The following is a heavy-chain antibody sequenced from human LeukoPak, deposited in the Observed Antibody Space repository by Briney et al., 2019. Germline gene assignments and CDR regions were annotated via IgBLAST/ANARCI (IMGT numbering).Heavy chain of an antibody. D-gene: IGHD2-21*01. Sequence: KPSETLSLTCSVSGGSISSYYWSWIRQPPGKGLEWIGCIYYSGSTNYNPSLKSRVTISVDTSKNHFSLKLSSVTAADTAMYYCGREIEANWFDPWGQGTLVTVSS. CDR2: IYYSGST. V-gene: IGHV4-59*01. CDR3: GREIEANWFDP. J-gene: IGHJ5*02. CDR1: GGSISSYY.